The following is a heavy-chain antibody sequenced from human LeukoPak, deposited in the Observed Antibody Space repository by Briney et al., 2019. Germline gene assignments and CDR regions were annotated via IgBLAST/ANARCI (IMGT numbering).Heavy chain of an antibody. CDR1: GFTFSSYW. CDR3: ARDFGGSYYPDFDY. V-gene: IGHV3-7*01. J-gene: IGHJ4*02. D-gene: IGHD1-26*01. CDR2: IKQDGSEK. Sequence: GGSLRLSCAASGFTFSSYWMSWVRQAPGKGLEWVANIKQDGSEKYYVDSVKGRFTISRDNAKNSLYLQMNSLRAEDTAVYYCARDFGGSYYPDFDYWGQGTLVTVSS.